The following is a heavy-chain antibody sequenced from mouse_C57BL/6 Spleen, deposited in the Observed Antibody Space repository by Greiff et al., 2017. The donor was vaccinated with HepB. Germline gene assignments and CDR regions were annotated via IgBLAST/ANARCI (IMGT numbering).Heavy chain of an antibody. J-gene: IGHJ2*01. CDR2: IYPGSGST. D-gene: IGHD2-5*01. CDR1: GYTFTSYW. CDR3: ARGGYSNYVRYFDY. Sequence: QVQLQQPGAELVKPGASVKMSCKASGYTFTSYWITWVKQRPGQGLEWIGDIYPGSGSTNYNEKLKSKATLTVDTSSSTAYMQLSSLTSEDSAVYYCARGGYSNYVRYFDYWGQGTTLTVSS. V-gene: IGHV1-55*01.